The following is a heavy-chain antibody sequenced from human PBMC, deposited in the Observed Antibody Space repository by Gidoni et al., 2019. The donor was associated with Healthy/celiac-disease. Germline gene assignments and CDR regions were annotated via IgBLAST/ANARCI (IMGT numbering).Heavy chain of an antibody. CDR2: INHSGRT. CDR1: GGSFSGYY. D-gene: IGHD3-16*02. J-gene: IGHJ4*02. Sequence: VQLQQWGAGLLKPSETLSLTCAVYGGSFSGYYWSWIRQPPGKGLDWIGEINHSGRTNYNPSCKSRVTISVDTSKNQFSLKLSSVTAADTAVYYCARGPVGSYDYVWGSYRAYYFDYWGQGTLVTVSS. CDR3: ARGPVGSYDYVWGSYRAYYFDY. V-gene: IGHV4-34*01.